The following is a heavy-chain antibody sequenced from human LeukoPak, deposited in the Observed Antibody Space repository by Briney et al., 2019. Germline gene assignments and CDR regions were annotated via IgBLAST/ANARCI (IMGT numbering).Heavy chain of an antibody. D-gene: IGHD3-10*01. V-gene: IGHV1-8*02. Sequence: ASVKVSCKASGYTFTGYYMHWVRQATGQGLEWMGWMNPNSGNTGYAQKFQGRVTMTRNTSISTAYMELSSLRSEDTAVYYCARAEVLLWFGELFEDAFDIWGQGTMVTVSS. CDR2: MNPNSGNT. CDR1: GYTFTGYY. CDR3: ARAEVLLWFGELFEDAFDI. J-gene: IGHJ3*02.